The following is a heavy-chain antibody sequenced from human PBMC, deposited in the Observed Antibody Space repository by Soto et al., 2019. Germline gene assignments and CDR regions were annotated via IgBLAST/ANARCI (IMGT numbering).Heavy chain of an antibody. CDR1: GGTFSSYA. CDR3: ARGLYYDMLEVGYYGMDV. CDR2: IIPIFGTA. Sequence: ASLKGSCKASGGTFSSYAISWGRQATGQGLEWMGGIIPIFGTANYAQKLQGRVTMTTDTSTSTAYVDMRSLRSDDTAVYYCARGLYYDMLEVGYYGMDVWGQGTTV. V-gene: IGHV1-69*05. D-gene: IGHD3-9*01. J-gene: IGHJ6*02.